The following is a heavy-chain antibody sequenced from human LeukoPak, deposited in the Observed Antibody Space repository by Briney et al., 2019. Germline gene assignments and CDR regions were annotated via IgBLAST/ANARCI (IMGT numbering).Heavy chain of an antibody. J-gene: IGHJ4*02. CDR3: ARDAGWGYYDL. CDR2: INKHGSGK. CDR1: GFTFSTSW. Sequence: GGSLRLSCVASGFTFSTSWVTWVRQAPGKGLEWVANINKHGSGKYYVDSVKGRFAISRDYASNSVFLQMDSLRAEDTSVYYCARDAGWGYYDLWGQGTPVTVSS. D-gene: IGHD1-26*01. V-gene: IGHV3-7*01.